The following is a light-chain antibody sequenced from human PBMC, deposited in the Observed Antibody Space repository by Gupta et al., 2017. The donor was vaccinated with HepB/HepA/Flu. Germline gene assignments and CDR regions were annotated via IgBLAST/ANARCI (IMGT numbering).Light chain of an antibody. CDR1: QSGLYRSKNTNY. J-gene: IGKJ4*01. CDR2: WAS. CDR3: QQEDGTPLT. Sequence: ILMTQSPTSLAVSLGERATINCKSSQSGLYRSKNTNYLAWYQQTPGQPPKVLIYWASTRESGVPDRFSGSGSGTDFTLTISRLQAEDVAVYYCQQEDGTPLTFGGGTKVEIK. V-gene: IGKV4-1*01.